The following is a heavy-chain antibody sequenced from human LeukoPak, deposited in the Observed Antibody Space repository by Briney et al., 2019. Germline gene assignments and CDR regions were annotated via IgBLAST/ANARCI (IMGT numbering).Heavy chain of an antibody. J-gene: IGHJ4*02. D-gene: IGHD1-26*01. Sequence: GSLRLSCVASGFTFSSYNMNWVRQAPGKGLEWVSYISSSSGTIYYADSVKGRFSISRDNAKNSLYLQMNSLRDEDTAVYFCARERPVGATPFDFWGQGTLVTVSS. CDR2: ISSSSGTI. CDR3: ARERPVGATPFDF. V-gene: IGHV3-48*02. CDR1: GFTFSSYN.